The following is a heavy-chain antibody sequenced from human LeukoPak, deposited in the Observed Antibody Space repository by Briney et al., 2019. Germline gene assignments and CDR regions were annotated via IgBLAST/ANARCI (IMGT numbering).Heavy chain of an antibody. CDR3: AREDTAMGMAFDI. CDR2: INPNSGGT. CDR1: GYTFTGYY. V-gene: IGHV1-2*02. D-gene: IGHD5-18*01. Sequence: VSVKVSCKASGYTFTGYYMHWVRQAPGQGLEWMGWINPNSGGTNYAQKFQGRVTMTRDTSISTAYMELSRLRSDDTAVYYCAREDTAMGMAFDIWGQGTMVTVSS. J-gene: IGHJ3*02.